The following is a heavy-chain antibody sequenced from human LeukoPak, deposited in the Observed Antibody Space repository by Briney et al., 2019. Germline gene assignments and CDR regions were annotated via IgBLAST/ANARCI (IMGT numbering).Heavy chain of an antibody. V-gene: IGHV4-39*07. D-gene: IGHD2-15*01. J-gene: IGHJ6*03. Sequence: SETLSLTCTVSGGSISSSGYYWGWIRQPPGKGLEWIGTIYFSGSTYYNPSLKSRVTISVDTSKNQFSLKLSSVTAADTAVYYCARDTGYCSGGSCFYYMDVWGKGTTVTVSS. CDR3: ARDTGYCSGGSCFYYMDV. CDR1: GGSISSSGYY. CDR2: IYFSGST.